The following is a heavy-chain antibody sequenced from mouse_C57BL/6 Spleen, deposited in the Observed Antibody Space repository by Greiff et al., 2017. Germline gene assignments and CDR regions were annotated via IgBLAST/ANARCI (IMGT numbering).Heavy chain of an antibody. V-gene: IGHV1-53*01. J-gene: IGHJ2*01. CDR3: AREVGRGYFDY. CDR2: INPSNGGT. CDR1: GYTFTSYW. Sequence: QVHVKQPGTELVKPGASVKLSCKASGYTFTSYWMHWVKQRPGQGLEWIGNINPSNGGTNYNEKFKSKATLTVDKSSSTAYMQRSSLTSEDSAVYYCAREVGRGYFDYWGQGTTLTVSS.